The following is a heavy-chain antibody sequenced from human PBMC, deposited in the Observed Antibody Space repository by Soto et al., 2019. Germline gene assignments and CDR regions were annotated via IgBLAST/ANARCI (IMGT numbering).Heavy chain of an antibody. D-gene: IGHD4-17*01. V-gene: IGHV1-69*12. J-gene: IGHJ6*02. CDR1: GGTFSNYA. Sequence: QVQLVQSGAEVKKPGSSVKVSCKASGGTFSNYAISWVRQAPGQGLEWMGGIIPIFGTANYAQKFQGRVTITADESTSTAYMELNSLRSEDTAMDYCARASHDYDDYAYYYAMDVWGQGTTVTVSS. CDR2: IIPIFGTA. CDR3: ARASHDYDDYAYYYAMDV.